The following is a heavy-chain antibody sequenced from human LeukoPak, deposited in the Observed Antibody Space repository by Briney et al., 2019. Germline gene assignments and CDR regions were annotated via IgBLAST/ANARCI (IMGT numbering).Heavy chain of an antibody. CDR3: ARDPVAPDYYYYGMDV. Sequence: GGSLRLSCAASGFTFSSYWMSWVRQAPGKGLEWVAVISYDGSNKYYADSVKGRFTISRDNSKNTLYLQMNSLRAEDTAVYYCARDPVAPDYYYYGMDVWGQGTTVTVSS. J-gene: IGHJ6*02. CDR2: ISYDGSNK. CDR1: GFTFSSYW. V-gene: IGHV3-30-3*01. D-gene: IGHD2-2*01.